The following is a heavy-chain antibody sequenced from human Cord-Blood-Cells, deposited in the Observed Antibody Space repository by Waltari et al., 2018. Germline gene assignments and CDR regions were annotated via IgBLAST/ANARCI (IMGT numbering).Heavy chain of an antibody. CDR1: GGSFSGYY. J-gene: IGHJ4*02. CDR2: INQSGST. D-gene: IGHD6-13*01. CDR3: ARGGAAAGKGYYFDY. Sequence: QVQLQQWGAGLLKPSETLSLTCAVYGGSFSGYYWSWIRQPPGKGLEWIGEINQSGSTNYNPSLKSRVTISVDTSKNQFSLKLSSVTAADTAVYYCARGGAAAGKGYYFDYWGQGTLVTVSS. V-gene: IGHV4-34*01.